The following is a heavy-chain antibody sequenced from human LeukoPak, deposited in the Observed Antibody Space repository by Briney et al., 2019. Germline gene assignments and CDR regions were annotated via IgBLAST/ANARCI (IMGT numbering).Heavy chain of an antibody. CDR1: GFTFSSYS. D-gene: IGHD6-13*01. V-gene: IGHV3-21*01. Sequence: GGSLRLSCAASGFTFSSYSMNWVRQAPGEGLEWVSSISSSSSYIYYADSVKGRFTISRDNAKNSLYLQMNSLRAEDPAVYYCASLRPSRIAAAVSFSDYYYGMDVWGQGTTVTVSS. J-gene: IGHJ6*02. CDR2: ISSSSSYI. CDR3: ASLRPSRIAAAVSFSDYYYGMDV.